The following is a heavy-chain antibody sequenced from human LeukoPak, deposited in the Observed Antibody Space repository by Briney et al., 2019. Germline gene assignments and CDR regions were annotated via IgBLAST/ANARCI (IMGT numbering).Heavy chain of an antibody. CDR3: ARVVSSSWYLMTYYYYYMDV. D-gene: IGHD6-13*01. V-gene: IGHV4-34*01. Sequence: PSETLSLTCAVYGGSFSGYYWSWIRQPPGKGLEWIGEINHSGSTNCNPSLKSRVTISVDTSKNQFSLKLSSVTAADTAVYYCARVVSSSWYLMTYYYYYMDVWGKGTTVTVSS. CDR2: INHSGST. CDR1: GGSFSGYY. J-gene: IGHJ6*03.